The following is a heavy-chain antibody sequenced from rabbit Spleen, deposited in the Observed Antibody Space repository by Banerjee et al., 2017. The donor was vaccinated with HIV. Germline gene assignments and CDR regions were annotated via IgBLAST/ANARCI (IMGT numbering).Heavy chain of an antibody. CDR2: INMVTGKD. J-gene: IGHJ6*01. D-gene: IGHD8-1*01. CDR3: ARDAGTSFSTYGMDL. CDR1: GVSFNDKDV. V-gene: IGHV1S45*01. Sequence: QEQLEESGGGLVKPEGSLTLTCKASGVSFNDKDVMCWVRQAPGKGLEWITCINMVTGKDVYATWAKGRFIMSRTSSTTVTLQMTSLTVADTATYFCARDAGTSFSTYGMDLWGQGTLVTVS.